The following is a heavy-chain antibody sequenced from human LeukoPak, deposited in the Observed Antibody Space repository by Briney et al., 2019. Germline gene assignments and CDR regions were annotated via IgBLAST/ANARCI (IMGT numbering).Heavy chain of an antibody. CDR1: GYSFISFY. V-gene: IGHV1-46*03. CDR3: ARHSLIGTTPFDY. Sequence: ASVKVTCKASGYSFISFYIHWVRQAPGQGLEWMGVINPSGGSTAYAQQFQGRVTMTRDTYTSTVYMELRSLRSEDTAVYYCARHSLIGTTPFDYWGQGTLVTVSS. CDR2: INPSGGST. D-gene: IGHD1-20*01. J-gene: IGHJ4*02.